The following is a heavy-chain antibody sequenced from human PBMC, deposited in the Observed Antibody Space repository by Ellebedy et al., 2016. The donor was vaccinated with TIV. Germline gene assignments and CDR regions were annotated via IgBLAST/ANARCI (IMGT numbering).Heavy chain of an antibody. D-gene: IGHD1-1*01. Sequence: ASVKVSCXASGYTFTSYYMHWVRQAPGQGLEWMGIINPSGGSTSYAQKFQGRVTMTTDTSTSTAYLELRSLRSDDTAVYYCARDMAPGTPGRGDYWGQGTLVTVSS. J-gene: IGHJ4*02. CDR1: GYTFTSYY. CDR2: INPSGGST. CDR3: ARDMAPGTPGRGDY. V-gene: IGHV1-46*01.